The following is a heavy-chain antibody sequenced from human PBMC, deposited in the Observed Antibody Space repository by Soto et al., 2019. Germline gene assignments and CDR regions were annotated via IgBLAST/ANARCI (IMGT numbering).Heavy chain of an antibody. CDR2: IYYSGST. Sequence: PSETLSLTCTVSGGSISSYYWSWIRQPPGKGLEWIGYIYYSGSTNYNPSLRSRVTISVDTSKNQFSLKLSSVTAADTAVYYCARTISGYYFDYWGQGXLVTVSS. CDR3: ARTISGYYFDY. J-gene: IGHJ4*02. D-gene: IGHD3-22*01. V-gene: IGHV4-59*01. CDR1: GGSISSYY.